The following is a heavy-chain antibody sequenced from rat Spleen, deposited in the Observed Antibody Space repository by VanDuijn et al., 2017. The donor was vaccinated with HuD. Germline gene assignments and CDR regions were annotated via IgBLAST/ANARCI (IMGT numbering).Heavy chain of an antibody. Sequence: EVQLVESDGGLVQPGRSLKLSCAASGFTFSDYYMAWVRQAPTKGLEWVATISYDGSSTYYRDSVKGRFTISRDNSKSILYLQMDSLRSEDTATYFCARHFSPADYYSSFPVLYWGQGTLVTVSS. CDR1: GFTFSDYY. D-gene: IGHD1-2*01. V-gene: IGHV5-29*01. CDR2: ISYDGSST. CDR3: ARHFSPADYYSSFPVLY. J-gene: IGHJ3*01.